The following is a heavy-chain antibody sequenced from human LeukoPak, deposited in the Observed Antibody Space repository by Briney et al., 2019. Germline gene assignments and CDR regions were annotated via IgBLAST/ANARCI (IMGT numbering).Heavy chain of an antibody. D-gene: IGHD3-3*01. CDR3: TTGQYSTYYDFWSGYHTFDY. CDR1: GFTFSDAW. Sequence: KTGGSLKLSCAASGFTFSDAWMSWVRQAPGKGREWVGRIKSKTDGGTTDYAAPVKGRFTISRDDSKNTQYLQMNSLKTEDTAVYYCTTGQYSTYYDFWSGYHTFDYWGQGTLVTVSS. V-gene: IGHV3-15*01. CDR2: IKSKTDGGTT. J-gene: IGHJ4*02.